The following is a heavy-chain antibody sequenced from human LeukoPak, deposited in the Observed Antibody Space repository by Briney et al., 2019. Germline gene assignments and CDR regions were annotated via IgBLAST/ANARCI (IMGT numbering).Heavy chain of an antibody. CDR1: GFTFSSYA. CDR2: ISGSGGST. D-gene: IGHD6-19*01. J-gene: IGHJ4*02. V-gene: IGHV3-23*01. Sequence: GSLRLSCAASGFTFSSYAMSWVRQAPGKGLEWVSSISGSGGSTFYADSVKGRFTISRDNSKNTLYLQMTSLRAEDTAVYYCAKGIAVAGTGFDSWGQGTLVTVSS. CDR3: AKGIAVAGTGFDS.